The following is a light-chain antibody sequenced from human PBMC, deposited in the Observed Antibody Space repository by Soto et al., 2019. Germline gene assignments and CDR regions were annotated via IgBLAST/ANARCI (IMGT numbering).Light chain of an antibody. Sequence: EIVLTQSPGTLSLSPGERATLSCRASQSVSSSYLAWYQQKPGQAPRLLIYGASSRATGIPDRFSGSGSGTDFTLTISRLEPEDFAVYYCQQYGSSPYTFGQETKVDIK. CDR3: QQYGSSPYT. J-gene: IGKJ2*01. CDR1: QSVSSSY. V-gene: IGKV3-20*01. CDR2: GAS.